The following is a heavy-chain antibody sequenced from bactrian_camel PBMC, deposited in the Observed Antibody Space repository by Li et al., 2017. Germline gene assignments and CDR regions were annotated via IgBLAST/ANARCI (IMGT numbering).Heavy chain of an antibody. D-gene: IGHD3*01. V-gene: IGHV3S53*01. CDR1: GYIYSNYY. CDR2: LDSDSST. J-gene: IGHJ4*01. CDR3: AARTWGGFCITNPERYDA. Sequence: HVQLVESGGGSVQAGGSLRLSCAVSGYIYSNYYMGWFRQAPGKEREGIATLDSDSSTTFAESVEGRFTISKDAAKRTLYLQMNNLKPEDTGLYYCAARTWGGFCITNPERYDAWGMGTQVTVS.